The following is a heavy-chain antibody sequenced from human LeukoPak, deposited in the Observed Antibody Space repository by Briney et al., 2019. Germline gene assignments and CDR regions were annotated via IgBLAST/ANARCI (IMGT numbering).Heavy chain of an antibody. Sequence: SETLSLTCTVSGGSISSYYWSWIRQPPGKGLERIGYIYYSGSTNYNPSLKSRVTISVDTSKNQFSLKLSSVTAADTAVYYCARHVGYSSSPPFDYWGQGTLVTVSS. CDR3: ARHVGYSSSPPFDY. CDR2: IYYSGST. J-gene: IGHJ4*02. D-gene: IGHD6-6*01. CDR1: GGSISSYY. V-gene: IGHV4-59*08.